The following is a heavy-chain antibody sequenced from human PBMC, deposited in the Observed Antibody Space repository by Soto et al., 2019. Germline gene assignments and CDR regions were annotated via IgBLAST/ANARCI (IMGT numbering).Heavy chain of an antibody. CDR1: GFTFSSYA. Sequence: GGSLRLSCAASGFTFSSYAMSWVRQAPGKGLEWVSAISGSGGSTYYADSVKGRFTISRDNSKNTLYLQMNSLRAEDTAVYYCAKDGIYCSGGSCPGDYWGQGTLVTVSS. J-gene: IGHJ4*02. D-gene: IGHD2-15*01. CDR2: ISGSGGST. CDR3: AKDGIYCSGGSCPGDY. V-gene: IGHV3-23*01.